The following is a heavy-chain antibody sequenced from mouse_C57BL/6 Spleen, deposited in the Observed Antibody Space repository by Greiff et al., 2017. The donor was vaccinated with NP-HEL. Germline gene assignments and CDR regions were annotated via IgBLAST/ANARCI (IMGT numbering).Heavy chain of an antibody. Sequence: QVQLQQSGAELVMPGASVKLSCKASGYTFTSYWMHWVKQRPGQGLEWIGEIDPSDSYTNYNQKFKGKSTLTVDKSSSTAYMQLSSLTSEDSAVYYCARKGSYYGTLDYWGQGTTLTVSS. V-gene: IGHV1-69*01. J-gene: IGHJ2*01. CDR1: GYTFTSYW. CDR2: IDPSDSYT. D-gene: IGHD1-1*01. CDR3: ARKGSYYGTLDY.